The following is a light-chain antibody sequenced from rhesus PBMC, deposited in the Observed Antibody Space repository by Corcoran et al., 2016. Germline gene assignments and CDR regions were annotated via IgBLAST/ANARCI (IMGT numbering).Light chain of an antibody. Sequence: DIQMTQSPSSLSASVGDTVTFTCRASQDISNTFAWYQQKPGKVPNLLIYYASTLQDGVPSRFSGSGSGTDFTLTISSLQPEDFATYYCQHGHTPPYSFGQGTQVEI. CDR1: QDISNT. CDR3: QHGHTPPYS. CDR2: YAS. J-gene: IGKJ2*01. V-gene: IGKV1S15*01.